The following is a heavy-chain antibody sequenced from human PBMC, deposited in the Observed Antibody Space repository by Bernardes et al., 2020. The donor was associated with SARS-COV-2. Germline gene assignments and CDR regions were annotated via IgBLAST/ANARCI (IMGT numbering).Heavy chain of an antibody. Sequence: GGFLKTPRKASGYTFSRYWIGWVRPIPGKGPEWRGIIYPGDSDTRYSTSFQGQVTISVDKSISTAYLQWSSLKASDTALYYCAKVQTSDYWGQGTLVTVSS. CDR3: AKVQTSDY. CDR1: GYTFSRYW. D-gene: IGHD2-2*01. V-gene: IGHV5-51*01. CDR2: IYPGDSDT. J-gene: IGHJ4*02.